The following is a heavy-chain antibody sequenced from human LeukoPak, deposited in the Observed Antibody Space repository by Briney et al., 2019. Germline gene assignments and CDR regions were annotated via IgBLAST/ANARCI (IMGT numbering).Heavy chain of an antibody. J-gene: IGHJ5*02. CDR2: IYYSGST. V-gene: IGHV4-61*05. CDR1: GGSISSSNYY. Sequence: PSETLSLTCTVSGGSISSSNYYWGWIRQPPGKGLEWIGYIYYSGSTNYNPSLKSRVTISGDTSKNQFSLKLSSVTAADTAVYYCARDLGPDSSGYYYVYWFDPWGQGTLVTVSS. D-gene: IGHD3-22*01. CDR3: ARDLGPDSSGYYYVYWFDP.